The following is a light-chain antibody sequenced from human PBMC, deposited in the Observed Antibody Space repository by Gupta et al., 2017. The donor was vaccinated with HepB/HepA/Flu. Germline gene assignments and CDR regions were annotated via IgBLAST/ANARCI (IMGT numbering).Light chain of an antibody. V-gene: IGKV1-39*01. CDR2: STS. CDR3: QQSYSNHT. CDR1: QSIITY. J-gene: IGKJ5*01. Sequence: DIQMTQSPSSLSASLGDRVTITCRASQSIITYLNWYQQKPGKAPKLLIYSTSRLQSGVPSRFSGSGSETDFTLTSTRLQPEDFANYYWQQSYSNHTFGQGTRLEIK.